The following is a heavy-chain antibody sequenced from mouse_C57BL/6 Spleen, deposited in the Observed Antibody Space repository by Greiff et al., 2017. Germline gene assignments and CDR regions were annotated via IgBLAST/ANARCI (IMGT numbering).Heavy chain of an antibody. J-gene: IGHJ2*01. CDR3: ARGGTTVVAFDY. CDR2: IYPRSGNT. D-gene: IGHD1-1*01. V-gene: IGHV1-81*01. CDR1: GYTFTSYG. Sequence: VKLMESGAELARPGASVKLSCKASGYTFTSYGISWVKQRTGQGLEWIGEIYPRSGNTYYNEKFKGKATLTADKSSSTAYMELRSLTSEDSAVYFCARGGTTVVAFDYGGQGTTLTVSS.